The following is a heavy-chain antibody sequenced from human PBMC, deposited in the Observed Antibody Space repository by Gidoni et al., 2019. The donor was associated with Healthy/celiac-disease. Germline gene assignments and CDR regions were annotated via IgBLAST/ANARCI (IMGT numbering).Heavy chain of an antibody. D-gene: IGHD3-3*01. J-gene: IGHJ6*02. CDR2: ISYDGSNK. V-gene: IGHV3-30-3*01. CDR3: AREGRFWSGPYYYYGMDV. CDR1: GFTFSSYA. Sequence: QVQLVESGGGVVQPGRSLRLSCAASGFTFSSYAMHWVRQAPGKGLEWVAVISYDGSNKYYADSVKGRFTISRDNSKNTLYLQMNSLRAEDTAVYYCAREGRFWSGPYYYYGMDVWGQGTTVTVSS.